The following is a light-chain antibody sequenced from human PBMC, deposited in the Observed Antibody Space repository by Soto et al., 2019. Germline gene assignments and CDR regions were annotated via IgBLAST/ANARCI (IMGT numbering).Light chain of an antibody. J-gene: IGKJ5*01. CDR3: QQYNNWPRGT. CDR1: QSVSSN. V-gene: IGKV3-15*01. Sequence: EIVMTQSPATLSLSPGERATLSCMASQSVSSNLAWYQQKPGQAPRLLIYGASTRATGIPARFSGSGSGTEFTLTISSLQSEDFAVYYCQQYNNWPRGTFGQGTRLEIK. CDR2: GAS.